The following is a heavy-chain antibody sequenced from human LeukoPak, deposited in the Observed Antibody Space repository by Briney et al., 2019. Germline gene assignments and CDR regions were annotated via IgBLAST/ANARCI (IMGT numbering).Heavy chain of an antibody. J-gene: IGHJ4*02. CDR1: GFTLSSYA. CDR2: ISSSSSTI. V-gene: IGHV3-48*01. CDR3: ARDRHKYNYDSGGYPPY. Sequence: PGGSLRLSCVVSGFTLSSYAMSWVRQAPGKGLEWVSYISSSSSTIYYADSVEGRFTISRDNAKNSLYLQMNTLRAEDTAVYYCARDRHKYNYDSGGYPPYWGQGTLVTVSS. D-gene: IGHD3-22*01.